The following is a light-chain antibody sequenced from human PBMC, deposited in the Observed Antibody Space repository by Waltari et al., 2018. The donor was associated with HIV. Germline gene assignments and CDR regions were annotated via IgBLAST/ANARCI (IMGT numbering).Light chain of an antibody. CDR1: SSNVGSDDL. J-gene: IGLJ1*01. CDR2: EVT. CDR3: CSCPRSGIRYV. V-gene: IGLV2-23*02. Sequence: QSALTQPASVSGSPGQSITIPCTGTSSNVGSDDLVSWYQQPPGEAPKLIIYEVTKRPSGVSTRFSGSKSRTTASLTIAGLQAEDEADYYCCSCPRSGIRYVFGTGTKLTVL.